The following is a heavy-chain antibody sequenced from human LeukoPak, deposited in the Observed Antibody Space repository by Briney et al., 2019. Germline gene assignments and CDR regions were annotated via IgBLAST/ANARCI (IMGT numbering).Heavy chain of an antibody. CDR1: GFTFSSYS. J-gene: IGHJ3*02. V-gene: IGHV3-48*01. Sequence: GGSLRLSCAASGFTFSSYSMNWVRQAPGKGLEWVSYISSSSSTIYYADSVKGRFTISRDNAKNSLYLQMNSLRAEDTAVYYCARVGVVVIATNAFDIWGQGTMVTVSS. CDR2: ISSSSSTI. D-gene: IGHD2-21*01. CDR3: ARVGVVVIATNAFDI.